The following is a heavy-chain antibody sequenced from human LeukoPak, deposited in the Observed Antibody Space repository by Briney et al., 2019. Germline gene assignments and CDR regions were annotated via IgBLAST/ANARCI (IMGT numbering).Heavy chain of an antibody. V-gene: IGHV1-46*01. Sequence: ASVKVSCKASGYSFTSHYMHWVRQAPGQGLEWLGLINPSGSSTLYAQKFQGRVTMTRDMSTTTDYMELSSLRSDDTAVYYCARDLYDILGYFDYWGQGTLVTVSS. CDR3: ARDLYDILGYFDY. CDR2: INPSGSST. CDR1: GYSFTSHY. D-gene: IGHD3-9*01. J-gene: IGHJ4*02.